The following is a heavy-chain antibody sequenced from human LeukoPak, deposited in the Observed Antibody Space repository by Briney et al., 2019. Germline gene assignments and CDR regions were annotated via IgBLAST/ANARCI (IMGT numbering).Heavy chain of an antibody. CDR3: ARASIAGVGNDTPSYWFDS. CDR2: MSYDGST. CDR1: GYSIGSGYI. Sequence: PSETLSLTCAVSGYSIGSGYIGAWFRQPPGKGLEWIGSMSYDGSTHYNPSLQSRVTISGDTSKNKFSLKLSSLTAADTAVYHCARASIAGVGNDTPSYWFDSWGQGTLVTVSS. D-gene: IGHD6-6*01. J-gene: IGHJ5*01. V-gene: IGHV4-38-2*01.